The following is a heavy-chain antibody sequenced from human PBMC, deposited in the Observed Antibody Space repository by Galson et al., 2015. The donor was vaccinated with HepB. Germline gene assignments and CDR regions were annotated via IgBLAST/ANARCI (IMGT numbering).Heavy chain of an antibody. CDR1: GYTFTSYY. CDR2: INPSGGST. Sequence: SVKVSCKASGYTFTSYYMHWVRQAPGQGLEWMGIINPSGGSTSYAQKFQGRVTMTRDTSTSTVYIELSSLRSEDTAVYYCARVRRSYYDSSGYFFPEADASDIWGQGTMVTVSS. J-gene: IGHJ3*02. D-gene: IGHD3-22*01. V-gene: IGHV1-46*01. CDR3: ARVRRSYYDSSGYFFPEADASDI.